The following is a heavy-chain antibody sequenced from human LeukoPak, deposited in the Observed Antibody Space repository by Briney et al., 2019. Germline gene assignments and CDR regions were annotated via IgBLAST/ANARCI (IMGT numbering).Heavy chain of an antibody. CDR1: GGSISSGSYY. D-gene: IGHD4-23*01. CDR3: ARGSGCFGGNPPCGMDV. CDR2: IYTSGST. V-gene: IGHV4-61*02. J-gene: IGHJ6*02. Sequence: SEALSLTCTVSGGSISSGSYYWSWIRQPAGKGLEWIGRIYTSGSTNYNPSLKSRVTISVDTSKNQFSLKLSSVTAADTAVYYCARGSGCFGGNPPCGMDVWGQGTTVTVSS.